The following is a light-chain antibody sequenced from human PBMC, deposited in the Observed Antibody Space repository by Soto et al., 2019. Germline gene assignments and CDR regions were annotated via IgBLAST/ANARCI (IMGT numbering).Light chain of an antibody. CDR1: QSISSY. CDR3: QQYNSYSPAT. J-gene: IGKJ1*01. CDR2: DAS. V-gene: IGKV1-5*01. Sequence: DIQMTQSPSSLSASVGDRVTITCRASQSISSYLNWYQQKPGKAPKLLIFDASTLESGVPSRVSGRGSETECTLTISSLQPDDFATYYCQQYNSYSPATFGQGTKVDIK.